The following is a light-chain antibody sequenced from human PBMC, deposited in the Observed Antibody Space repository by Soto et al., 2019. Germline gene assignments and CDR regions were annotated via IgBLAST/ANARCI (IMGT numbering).Light chain of an antibody. CDR3: SSYTAITTWV. Sequence: QSVLTQPASVSGSPGQSITISCTGTSRDVGGYNSVSWYQQHPGKAPKVIIYEVSNRPSGVSNRFSGSKSGNTASLTISGLQAEDEADYYCSSYTAITTWVFGGGTKVTVL. CDR2: EVS. CDR1: SRDVGGYNS. V-gene: IGLV2-14*01. J-gene: IGLJ3*02.